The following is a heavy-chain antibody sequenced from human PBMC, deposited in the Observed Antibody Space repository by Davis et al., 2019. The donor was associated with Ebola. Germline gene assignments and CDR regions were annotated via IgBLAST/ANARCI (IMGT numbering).Heavy chain of an antibody. D-gene: IGHD6-13*01. J-gene: IGHJ4*02. Sequence: MPGGSLRLSCTVSGGSISSYYWSWIRQPPGKGLEWIGYIYYSGSTNYNPSLKSRVTISVDTSKNQFSLKLSSVTAADTAVYYCARMPAAGTVFDYWGQGTLVTVSS. CDR3: ARMPAAGTVFDY. CDR2: IYYSGST. V-gene: IGHV4-59*01. CDR1: GGSISSYY.